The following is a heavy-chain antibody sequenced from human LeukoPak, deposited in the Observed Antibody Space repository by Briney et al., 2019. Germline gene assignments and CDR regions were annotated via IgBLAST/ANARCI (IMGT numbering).Heavy chain of an antibody. Sequence: GGSLRLSCAASGLTFRNYAMSWVRQAPGKGLEWVSVICANDGNTYYAEAVKGRFTISRDNSKDTFYLQMDSLRAEDTAVYYCAKGSGSSCYSACDYWGQGILVTVSS. J-gene: IGHJ4*02. CDR1: GLTFRNYA. CDR3: AKGSGSSCYSACDY. CDR2: ICANDGNT. D-gene: IGHD2-15*01. V-gene: IGHV3-23*01.